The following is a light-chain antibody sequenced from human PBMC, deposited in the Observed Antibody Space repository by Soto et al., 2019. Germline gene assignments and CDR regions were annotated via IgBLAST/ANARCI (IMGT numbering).Light chain of an antibody. CDR3: QQRSNWPAIFT. Sequence: EIVLTQSPATLSLSPGERATLSCRASQSVSSYLAWYQQKPGQAPRLLIYDASNRATGIPARFSGSGSGTDFTITISSLEPEDFAVYYCQQRSNWPAIFTFGPGTKVDIK. CDR2: DAS. V-gene: IGKV3-11*01. J-gene: IGKJ3*01. CDR1: QSVSSY.